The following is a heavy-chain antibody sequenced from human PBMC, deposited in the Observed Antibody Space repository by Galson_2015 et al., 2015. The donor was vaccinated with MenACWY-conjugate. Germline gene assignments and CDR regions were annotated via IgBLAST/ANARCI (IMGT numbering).Heavy chain of an antibody. CDR2: VYWNDDK. Sequence: PALVKPTQTLTLTCTFSGLSLSSHAELVGWVRQPPGKAPEWLAFVYWNDDKRYSPSLRSRLTITKDTSRNQVVPTMTNMDPADTSIFYCAYRTHVTSVDFWGQGTLVTVSS. J-gene: IGHJ4*02. CDR1: GLSLSSHAEL. V-gene: IGHV2-5*01. CDR3: AYRTHVTSVDF. D-gene: IGHD2-21*02.